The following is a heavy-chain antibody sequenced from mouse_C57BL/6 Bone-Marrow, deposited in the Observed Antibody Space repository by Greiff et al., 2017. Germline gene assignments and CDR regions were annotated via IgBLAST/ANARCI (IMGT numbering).Heavy chain of an antibody. CDR2: IRNKANGYTT. Sequence: EVKLMESGGGLVQPGGSLSLSCAASGFTFTDYYMSWVRQPPGKALEWMGFIRNKANGYTTEDRSSVKGRFTISRDNTQSNLYLQMNALGAEDSSTYYCARSVITTVEMDYWGQGTSVTVSS. CDR1: GFTFTDYY. V-gene: IGHV7-3*01. CDR3: ARSVITTVEMDY. J-gene: IGHJ4*01. D-gene: IGHD1-1*01.